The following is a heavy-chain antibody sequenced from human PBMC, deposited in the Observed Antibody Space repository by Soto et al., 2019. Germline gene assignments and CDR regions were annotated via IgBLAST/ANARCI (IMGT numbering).Heavy chain of an antibody. D-gene: IGHD3-22*01. Sequence: EVQLVESGGGLVQPGGSLRLSCAASGFTFSSYSMNWVRQAPGKGLEWVSYISSSSSTIYYADSVKGRFTISRDNAKNSLYLQMNSLRDEDTAVYYCARVAPYYYDSSGGNDAFDIWGQGTMVTVSS. V-gene: IGHV3-48*02. CDR3: ARVAPYYYDSSGGNDAFDI. CDR2: ISSSSSTI. J-gene: IGHJ3*02. CDR1: GFTFSSYS.